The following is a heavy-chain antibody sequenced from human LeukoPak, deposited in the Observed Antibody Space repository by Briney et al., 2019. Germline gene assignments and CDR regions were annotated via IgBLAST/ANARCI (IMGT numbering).Heavy chain of an antibody. V-gene: IGHV3-48*02. CDR1: GFTFSSYS. CDR2: ISSSSSTI. J-gene: IGHJ4*02. D-gene: IGHD3-10*01. CDR3: AREPYGSGSYQFDY. Sequence: GGSLRLSCAASGFTFSSYSMNWVRQAPGKGLEWVSYISSSSSTIYYADSVKGRFTISRGNAKNSLYLQMNSLRDEDTAVYYCAREPYGSGSYQFDYWGQGTLVTVSS.